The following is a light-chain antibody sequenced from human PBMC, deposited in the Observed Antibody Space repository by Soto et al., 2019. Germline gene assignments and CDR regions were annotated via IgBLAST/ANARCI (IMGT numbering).Light chain of an antibody. CDR3: QSYDRSLTGWV. J-gene: IGLJ3*02. V-gene: IGLV1-40*01. CDR1: SSNIGAGYD. CDR2: DNS. Sequence: QPVLTQPPSVSGAPGQRVTISCTGRSSNIGAGYDVHWYQQLPGTAPKLLIYDNSNRPSGVPDRFSASKSGTSASLAITGLQAEDEADYYCQSYDRSLTGWVFGGGTKLTVL.